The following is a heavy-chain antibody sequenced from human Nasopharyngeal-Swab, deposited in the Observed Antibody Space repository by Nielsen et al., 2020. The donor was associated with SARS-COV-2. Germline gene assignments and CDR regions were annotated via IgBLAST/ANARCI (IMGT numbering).Heavy chain of an antibody. CDR2: IVGSGAISGSGGST. Sequence: GGSLRLSCAASGFTFSTYAMSWVRQAPGKGLEWVAAIVGSGAISGSGGSTYYADSVKGRFTISRDNSKNTLSLQMNSLRAEDTAVYYCAKDLRGPYFFWGQGTLVTVSS. CDR3: AKDLRGPYFF. V-gene: IGHV3-23*01. J-gene: IGHJ4*02. D-gene: IGHD2/OR15-2a*01. CDR1: GFTFSTYA.